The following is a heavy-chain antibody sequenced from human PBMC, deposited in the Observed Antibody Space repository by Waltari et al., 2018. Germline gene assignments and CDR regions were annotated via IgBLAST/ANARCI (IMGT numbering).Heavy chain of an antibody. D-gene: IGHD3-16*01. CDR1: GSPFQNHG. CDR3: ARDWGWPRSSFDL. V-gene: IGHV3-33*01. Sequence: QVQLVESGGGVVQPGTSRGTSWAASGSPFQNHGRPGVRQAPGKGLEWIGVIWYDGSNKYYADSVKGRLTISRDNSKKMLYMEMSSLRAEDTAVYFCARDWGWPRSSFDLWGQGTVVIVST. J-gene: IGHJ3*01. CDR2: IWYDGSNK.